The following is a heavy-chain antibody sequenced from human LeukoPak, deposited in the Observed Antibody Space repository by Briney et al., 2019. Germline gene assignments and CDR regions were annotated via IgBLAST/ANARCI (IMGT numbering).Heavy chain of an antibody. D-gene: IGHD6-19*01. J-gene: IGHJ4*02. Sequence: TGGSLRLSCSASGFTFSGYAMHWVRQAPGKGLEYVSAISSNGVNTNYADSVRGRFTISRDNSKNTLSLQMSSLSTEDTAVYYCVKDYGYSSDWYVRGFDYWGQGTLVTVSS. CDR3: VKDYGYSSDWYVRGFDY. CDR1: GFTFSGYA. CDR2: ISSNGVNT. V-gene: IGHV3-64D*09.